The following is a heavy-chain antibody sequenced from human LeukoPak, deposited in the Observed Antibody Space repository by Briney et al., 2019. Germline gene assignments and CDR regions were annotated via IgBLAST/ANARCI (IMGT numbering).Heavy chain of an antibody. V-gene: IGHV1-69*01. CDR1: GGTSSSYA. CDR3: ATGGTGTPDDY. D-gene: IGHD4-11*01. CDR2: IIPIFGTA. Sequence: SVKVSCKASGGTSSSYAISWVRQAPGQGLEWMGGIIPIFGTANYAQKFQGRVTITADESTSTAYMELSSLRSEDTAVYYCATGGTGTPDDYWGQGTLVTVSS. J-gene: IGHJ4*02.